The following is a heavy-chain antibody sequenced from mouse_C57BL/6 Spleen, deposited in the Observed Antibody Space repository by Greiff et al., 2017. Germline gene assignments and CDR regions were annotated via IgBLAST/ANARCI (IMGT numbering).Heavy chain of an antibody. CDR1: GFNIKDYY. J-gene: IGHJ2*01. V-gene: IGHV14-1*01. Sequence: DVKLQESGAELVRPGASVKLSCTASGFNIKDYYMHWVKQRPEQGLEWIGRIDPEDGDTEYAPKFQGKATMTADPSSNTADLQLSSLTSEDTAVYYCTTYYYGSRNYWGQGTTLTVSS. D-gene: IGHD1-1*01. CDR3: TTYYYGSRNY. CDR2: IDPEDGDT.